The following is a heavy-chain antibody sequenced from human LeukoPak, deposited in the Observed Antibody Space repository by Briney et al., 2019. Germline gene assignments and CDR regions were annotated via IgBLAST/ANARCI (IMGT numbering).Heavy chain of an antibody. J-gene: IGHJ4*02. CDR1: GFTFSSYA. CDR3: AKDSSGWSRVRYFDY. CDR2: ISGSGGST. Sequence: PGGSLRLSCAASGFTFSSYAMSWVRQAPGKGLEWVSAISGSGGSTYYADSVKGRFTISRDNSKNTLYLQMNSLRAEDTAVYYCAKDSSGWSRVRYFDYWGQGTLVTVSS. V-gene: IGHV3-23*01. D-gene: IGHD6-19*01.